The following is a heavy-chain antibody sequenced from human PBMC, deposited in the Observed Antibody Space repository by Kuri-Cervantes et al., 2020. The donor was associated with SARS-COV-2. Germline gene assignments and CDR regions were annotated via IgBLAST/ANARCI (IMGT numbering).Heavy chain of an antibody. V-gene: IGHV3-7*03. D-gene: IGHD3-10*01. J-gene: IGHJ3*01. CDR3: AREDSGTNDAFDF. Sequence: GESLKISCAASGFIFSGYCMTWVRQAPGKGLEWVANIKQDGSEEYYVDSVKGRFTISRDNAENPLYLQMNSLRAEDTAVYYCAREDSGTNDAFDFWGQGATVTVSS. CDR1: GFIFSGYC. CDR2: IKQDGSEE.